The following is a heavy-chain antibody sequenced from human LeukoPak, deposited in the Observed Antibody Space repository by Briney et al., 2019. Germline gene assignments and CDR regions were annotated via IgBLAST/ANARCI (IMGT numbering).Heavy chain of an antibody. D-gene: IGHD5-18*01. CDR3: AKEEGDSYGIDY. J-gene: IGHJ4*02. CDR1: GFTFSSYA. V-gene: IGHV3-30*04. CDR2: ISYDGSNK. Sequence: GGSLRLSCAASGFTFSSYAMHWVRQAPGKGLEWVAVISYDGSNKYYADSVKGRFTISRDNSKNTLYLQMNSLRAEDTAVYYCAKEEGDSYGIDYWGQGTLVTVSS.